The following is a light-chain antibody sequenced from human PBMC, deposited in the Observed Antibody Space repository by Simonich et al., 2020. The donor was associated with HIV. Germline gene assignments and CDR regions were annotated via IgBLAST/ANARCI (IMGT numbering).Light chain of an antibody. Sequence: EIVMTQSPATLSVSPGERATLPCRASQSVSHNLAWYQQKPGQAPRLLIYGASTRATGIPARFSGSGSGTEFTLTISSLQSEDFAVYYCQQYNNWPQTFGQGTKVEIK. V-gene: IGKV3-15*01. CDR1: QSVSHN. J-gene: IGKJ1*01. CDR2: GAS. CDR3: QQYNNWPQT.